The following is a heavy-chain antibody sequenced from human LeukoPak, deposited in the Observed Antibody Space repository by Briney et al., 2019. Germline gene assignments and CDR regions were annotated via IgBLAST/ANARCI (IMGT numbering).Heavy chain of an antibody. V-gene: IGHV3-23*01. CDR2: ISGSGGST. J-gene: IGHJ6*02. Sequence: GRSLRLSCAASGFTFSSYAMSWVRQAPGKGLEWVSAISGSGGSTYYADSVKGRFTISRDNSKNTLYRQMNSLRAEDTAVYYCAKGVYSSSWYGGSYGMDVWGQGTTVTVSS. D-gene: IGHD6-13*01. CDR3: AKGVYSSSWYGGSYGMDV. CDR1: GFTFSSYA.